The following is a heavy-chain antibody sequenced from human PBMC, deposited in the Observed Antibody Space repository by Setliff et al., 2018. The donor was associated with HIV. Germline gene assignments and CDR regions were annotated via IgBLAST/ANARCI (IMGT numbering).Heavy chain of an antibody. CDR1: GYTLTELS. D-gene: IGHD3-22*01. CDR2: FDPEDGET. J-gene: IGHJ6*03. Sequence: GASVKVSCKVSGYTLTELSMHWVRQAPGKGLEWMGGFDPEDGETIYAQKFQGRVTMTEDTSTDTAYMELSSLRSEDTAVYYCATTWPQWSSGYYYYYFYYLDEWGKGTTVTVSS. CDR3: ATTWPQWSSGYYYYYFYYLDE. V-gene: IGHV1-24*01.